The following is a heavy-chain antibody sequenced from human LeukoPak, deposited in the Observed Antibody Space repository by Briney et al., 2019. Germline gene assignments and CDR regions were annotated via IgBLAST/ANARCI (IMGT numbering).Heavy chain of an antibody. D-gene: IGHD6-13*01. Sequence: PSETLSLTCTVSGGSSGAIRSYYWTWVRQPPGKGLEWIGHMYYHGHTHYNPSLKSRVTISIDTSKSQFSLNLSSVTDADTAVYYCARAAAGLGNWFDPWGQGTLVTVSS. J-gene: IGHJ5*02. CDR3: ARAAAGLGNWFDP. CDR2: MYYHGHT. CDR1: GGSSGAIRSYY. V-gene: IGHV4-59*01.